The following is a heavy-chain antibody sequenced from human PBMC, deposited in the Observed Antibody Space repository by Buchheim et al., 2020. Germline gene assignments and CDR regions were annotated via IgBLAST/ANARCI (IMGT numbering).Heavy chain of an antibody. V-gene: IGHV4-39*01. Sequence: QLQLQESGPGLVKPSETLSLTCTVSGGSISSSSYYWGWIRQPPGKGLEWIGSTYYTGSTYYNPSPKRRVTISVDTSKNQFSLKRSSMTAADTAVYYCASVEDSDYDHCFDYWGQGTL. J-gene: IGHJ4*02. D-gene: IGHD5-12*01. CDR1: GGSISSSSYY. CDR2: TYYTGST. CDR3: ASVEDSDYDHCFDY.